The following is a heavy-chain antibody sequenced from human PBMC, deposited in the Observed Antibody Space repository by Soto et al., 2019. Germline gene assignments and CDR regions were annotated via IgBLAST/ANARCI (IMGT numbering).Heavy chain of an antibody. V-gene: IGHV3-11*01. D-gene: IGHD4-4*01. CDR2: ISTGGSII. Sequence: GGNLRISCAASGFTFGENYMGWIRQAPGKGLEWLSYISTGGSIIYYADSARGRFTISRDNAKNSLYLQMNSLRAEDTAVYYCARDAQGSNLYHSCGGVGNWFDPWGQGTPVTGS. CDR1: GFTFGENY. J-gene: IGHJ5*02. CDR3: ARDAQGSNLYHSCGGVGNWFDP.